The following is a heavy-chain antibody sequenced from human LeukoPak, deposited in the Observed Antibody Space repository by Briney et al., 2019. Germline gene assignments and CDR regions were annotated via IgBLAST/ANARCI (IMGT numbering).Heavy chain of an antibody. CDR2: IYYSGST. Sequence: PSESLSLTCTVSGGSISSYHWSWIRQPPGKGLEWIGYIYYSGSTNYNPSLKSRVTISIDTSKNQFSLKLSSVTAADTAVYYCVSGSGSFAVAYWGQGTLVTVSP. J-gene: IGHJ4*02. CDR3: VSGSGSFAVAY. V-gene: IGHV4-59*08. D-gene: IGHD3-10*01. CDR1: GGSISSYH.